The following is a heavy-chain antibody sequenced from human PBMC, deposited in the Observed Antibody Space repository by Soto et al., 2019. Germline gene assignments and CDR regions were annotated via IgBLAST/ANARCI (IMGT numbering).Heavy chain of an antibody. CDR2: ISYDGSNK. D-gene: IGHD2-8*01. CDR3: AKEMYSGPLDY. J-gene: IGHJ4*02. CDR1: GLTFSRHC. V-gene: IGHV3-30*18. Sequence: GRSLRLSCVASGLTFSRHCMSRIRQAQGKGLEWVAVISYDGSNKYYADSVKGRFTISRDNSKNTLYLQMNSLRAEDTAVYYCAKEMYSGPLDYWGQGTLVTVSS.